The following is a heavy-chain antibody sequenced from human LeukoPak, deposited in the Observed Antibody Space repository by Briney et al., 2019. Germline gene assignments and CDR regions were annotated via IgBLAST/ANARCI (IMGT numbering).Heavy chain of an antibody. Sequence: GGSLRLSCEASGFTFSAYAMTWVRQAPGKGLEWVSSIGSDGKTHYSESVKGRFAISRDNSKSMLFLQLNSLRAEDTALYYCARDLHYYVAMGVWGQGTTVTVSS. CDR3: ARDLHYYVAMGV. CDR2: IGSDGKT. CDR1: GFTFSAYA. V-gene: IGHV3-23*01. D-gene: IGHD3-10*02. J-gene: IGHJ6*02.